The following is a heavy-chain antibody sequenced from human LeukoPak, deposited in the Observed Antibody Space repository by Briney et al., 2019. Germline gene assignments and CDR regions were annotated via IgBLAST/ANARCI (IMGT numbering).Heavy chain of an antibody. CDR1: GGSISSSSYY. Sequence: PSETLSLTCTVSGGSISSSSYYWGWIRQPPGKGLEWIGSIYYSGSTYYNPSLKSRVTISVDTSKNQFSLKLSSVTAADTAVYYCARMEDCGRGAAQFYYMDVWGKGTTVTVSS. CDR2: IYYSGST. CDR3: ARMEDCGRGAAQFYYMDV. D-gene: IGHD1-26*01. J-gene: IGHJ6*03. V-gene: IGHV4-39*07.